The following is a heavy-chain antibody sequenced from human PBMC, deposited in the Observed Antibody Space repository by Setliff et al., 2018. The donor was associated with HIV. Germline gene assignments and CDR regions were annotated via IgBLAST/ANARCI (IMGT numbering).Heavy chain of an antibody. V-gene: IGHV7-4-1*01. CDR2: INTETGTP. CDR1: GYTFTTFG. D-gene: IGHD4-17*01. CDR3: ARYGSDWFFDL. J-gene: IGHJ2*01. Sequence: EASVKVSCKASGYTFTTFGLSWVRQAPGQGLEWMGWINTETGTPVYAQGFTGRFVFSLDTSISTAYLQIDSLNAEDTAVYYCARYGSDWFFDLWGRGTLVTVSS.